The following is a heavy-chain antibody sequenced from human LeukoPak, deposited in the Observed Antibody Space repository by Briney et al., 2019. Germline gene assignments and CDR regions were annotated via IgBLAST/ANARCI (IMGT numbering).Heavy chain of an antibody. Sequence: GRSLRLSCAASGFTFSSYAMHWVRQAPGKGLEWVAVISYDGSNKYYADSVKGRFTISRDNSKNTLYLQMNSLRAEDTAVYYCATCRCPEAVFQHWGQGTLVTVSS. CDR3: ATCRCPEAVFQH. CDR2: ISYDGSNK. CDR1: GFTFSSYA. J-gene: IGHJ1*01. D-gene: IGHD6-19*01. V-gene: IGHV3-30*04.